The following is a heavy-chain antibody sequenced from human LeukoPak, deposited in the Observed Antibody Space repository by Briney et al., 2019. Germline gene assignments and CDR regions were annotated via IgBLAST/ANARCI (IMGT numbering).Heavy chain of an antibody. CDR3: AKAPRFGDHAAEYFYYYMDV. J-gene: IGHJ6*03. CDR1: GFTFSSYA. Sequence: GGSLRLSCAASGFTFSSYAMSWVRQAPGKGLEWVSSIPRNGGSTYYADSVKGRFTISRDNSKNTLYVQMNSLRVDDTAVYYCAKAPRFGDHAAEYFYYYMDVWGKGTSVTVSS. CDR2: IPRNGGST. V-gene: IGHV3-23*01. D-gene: IGHD3-16*01.